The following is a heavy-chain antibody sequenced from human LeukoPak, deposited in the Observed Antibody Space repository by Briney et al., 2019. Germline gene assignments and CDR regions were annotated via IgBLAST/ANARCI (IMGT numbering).Heavy chain of an antibody. D-gene: IGHD3-3*01. CDR3: ARDRGGFWSGYYLVSWYFDL. V-gene: IGHV3-21*01. J-gene: IGHJ2*01. CDR1: GFTFSSYS. CDR2: ISSSSSYI. Sequence: PGGSLRLSCAASGFTFSSYSMNWVRQAPGKGLEWVSSISSSSSYIYYADSVKGRFTISRDNAKNSLYLQMNSLRAEDTAVYYCARDRGGFWSGYYLVSWYFDLWGRGTLVTVSS.